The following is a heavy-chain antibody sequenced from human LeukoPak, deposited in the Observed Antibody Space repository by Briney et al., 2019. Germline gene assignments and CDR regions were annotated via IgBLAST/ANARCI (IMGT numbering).Heavy chain of an antibody. CDR3: ARVFYCSGGICYLNY. D-gene: IGHD2-8*02. J-gene: IGHJ4*02. V-gene: IGHV1-2*02. Sequence: ASVKVSCKASGYTFTGYYIQWVRQAPGQGLEWMGWINPNSGGTSYARKFQGRVTMTRDTSITTAYMELSSLRFDDTAVYYCARVFYCSGGICYLNYWGQGTLVTVSS. CDR1: GYTFTGYY. CDR2: INPNSGGT.